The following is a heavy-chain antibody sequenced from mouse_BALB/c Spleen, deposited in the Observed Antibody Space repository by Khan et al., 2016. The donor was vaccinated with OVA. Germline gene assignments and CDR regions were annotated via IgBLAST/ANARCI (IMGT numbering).Heavy chain of an antibody. CDR1: GYTFTTAG. J-gene: IGHJ4*01. D-gene: IGHD2-12*01. CDR3: AGVGAAYYRTDGGAMEY. Sequence: QIQLVQSGPELKKPGETVRISCKASGYTFTTAGIQWVQQMPGKGLKWIGWINTHSGVPKYAEDFKGRFAFSLEISVNTAYLQITNLKNEDTATSFCAGVGAAYYRTDGGAMEYWGQGTSVTVSS. CDR2: INTHSGVP. V-gene: IGHV9-4*02.